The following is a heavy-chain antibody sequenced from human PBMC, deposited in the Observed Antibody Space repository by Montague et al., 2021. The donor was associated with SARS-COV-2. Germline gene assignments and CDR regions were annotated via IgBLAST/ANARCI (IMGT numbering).Heavy chain of an antibody. D-gene: IGHD5-24*01. CDR1: GDSISSYY. CDR2: IYTSGST. V-gene: IGHV4-4*07. Sequence: SETLSLTCTVSGDSISSYYWSWIRQPAGKGLEWIGRIYTSGSTKYNPSRKSRVTMSVDTSKNQFSLKLSSVTAADTAVYYCARDHMTTMFMVYYYGMDVWGQGTTVTVSS. J-gene: IGHJ6*02. CDR3: ARDHMTTMFMVYYYGMDV.